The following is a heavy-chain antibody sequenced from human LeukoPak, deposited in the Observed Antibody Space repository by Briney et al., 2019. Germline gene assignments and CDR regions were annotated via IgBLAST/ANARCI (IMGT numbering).Heavy chain of an antibody. Sequence: GGSLRLSCAASGFTFDDYGMSWVRQAPGKGLEWVSGINWNGGSTGYTDSVKGRFTISRDNAKNSLYLQMNSLRAEDTAVYYCAKDSIGVFDYWGQGTLVTVSS. V-gene: IGHV3-20*04. D-gene: IGHD3-22*01. CDR2: INWNGGST. CDR3: AKDSIGVFDY. J-gene: IGHJ4*02. CDR1: GFTFDDYG.